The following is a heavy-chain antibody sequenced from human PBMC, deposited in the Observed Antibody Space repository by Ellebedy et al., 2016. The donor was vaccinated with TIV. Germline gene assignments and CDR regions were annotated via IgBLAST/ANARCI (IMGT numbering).Heavy chain of an antibody. J-gene: IGHJ5*02. CDR2: IYYSGST. Sequence: SETLSLXXTVSGGSIRSSSYYWGWIRQPPGKGLEWIGSIYYSGSTYYNPSLKSRVTISVDTSKNQFSLKLSSVTAADTAVYYCARHWDIVVLWFNPWGQGTLVTVSS. V-gene: IGHV4-39*01. CDR3: ARHWDIVVLWFNP. D-gene: IGHD2-15*01. CDR1: GGSIRSSSYY.